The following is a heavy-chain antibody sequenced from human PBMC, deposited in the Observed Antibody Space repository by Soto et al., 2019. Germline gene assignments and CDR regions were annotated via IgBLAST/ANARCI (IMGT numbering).Heavy chain of an antibody. CDR3: ARDLYYDILTGCIDY. CDR1: GFTFSSYA. CDR2: ISYDGSNK. D-gene: IGHD3-9*01. Sequence: QVQLVESGGGVVQPGRSLRLSCAASGFTFSSYAMHWVRQAPGKGLAWVAVISYDGSNKYYADSVKGRFTMSRDNSKNTLYLQMNSLRAEDTAVYYCARDLYYDILTGCIDYWGQGTLVTVSS. V-gene: IGHV3-30-3*01. J-gene: IGHJ4*02.